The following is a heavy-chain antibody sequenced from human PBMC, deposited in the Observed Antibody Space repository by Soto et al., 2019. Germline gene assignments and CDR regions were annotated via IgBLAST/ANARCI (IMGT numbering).Heavy chain of an antibody. CDR3: ARYSAASGTYYFDY. CDR1: GDSIIGTHW. V-gene: IGHV4-4*02. D-gene: IGHD6-13*01. J-gene: IGHJ4*01. CDR2: THHSRGT. Sequence: SETLSLTCGVSGDSIIGTHWWSWVRRPPGKGLEFIGETHHSRGTNYNPSLRSRVTMSLDKSKNQLSLILYSVTAADTGVYYCARYSAASGTYYFDYWGRGTLVTVSS.